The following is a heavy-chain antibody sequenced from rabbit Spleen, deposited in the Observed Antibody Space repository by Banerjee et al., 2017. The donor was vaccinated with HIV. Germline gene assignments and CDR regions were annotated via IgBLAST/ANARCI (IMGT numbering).Heavy chain of an antibody. Sequence: QLMESGGGLVQPGGSLKLSCKASGFDFSSYGVSWVRQAPGKGLEWIGYIDPVFGSTYYASWVNGRFTISSHNAQSTLYLQLNSLTAADTATYFCARGGGLWGPGTLVTVS. CDR1: GFDFSSYG. J-gene: IGHJ4*01. CDR3: ARGGGL. CDR2: IDPVFGST. V-gene: IGHV1S7*01.